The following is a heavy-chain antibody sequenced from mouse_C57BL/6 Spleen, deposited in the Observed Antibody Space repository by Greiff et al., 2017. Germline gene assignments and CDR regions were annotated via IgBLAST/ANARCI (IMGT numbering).Heavy chain of an antibody. CDR1: GYTFTSYW. CDR2: IDPSDSYT. J-gene: IGHJ4*01. D-gene: IGHD4-1*01. Sequence: VQLQQPGAELVMPGASVKLSCKASGYTFTSYWMHWVKQRPGQGLEWIGEIDPSDSYTNYNQKFKGKSTLTVDKSSSTAYMQLSSLTSEDSAVYYCARSPANWAYAMDYWGQGTSVTVSS. V-gene: IGHV1-69*01. CDR3: ARSPANWAYAMDY.